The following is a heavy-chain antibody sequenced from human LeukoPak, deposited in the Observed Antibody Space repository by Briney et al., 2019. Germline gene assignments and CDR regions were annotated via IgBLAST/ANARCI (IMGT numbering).Heavy chain of an antibody. J-gene: IGHJ5*02. V-gene: IGHV4-34*01. CDR3: ARGRRDNWFDP. CDR1: GGSFSGYY. Sequence: SETLSLTCAVYGGSFSGYYWSWIRQPPGEGLEWIGEINHSGSTNYNPSLKSRVTISVDTSKNQFSLKLSSVTAAGTAVYYCARGRRDNWFDPWGQGTLVTVSS. CDR2: INHSGST.